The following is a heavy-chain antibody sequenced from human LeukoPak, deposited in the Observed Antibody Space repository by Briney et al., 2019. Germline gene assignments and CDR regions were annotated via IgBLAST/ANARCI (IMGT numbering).Heavy chain of an antibody. Sequence: PSDTLSLTCTVSGDSISTYYRSWIRQPPGKGLEWIGCICNSGGTNYNPSLKSRVTISVDTSKNQFSLNLSSVTAADTAVYYCAKTGRPNNSGWYRWFDPWGQGTLVTVSS. CDR1: GDSISTYY. V-gene: IGHV4-4*09. D-gene: IGHD6-19*01. J-gene: IGHJ5*02. CDR2: ICNSGGT. CDR3: AKTGRPNNSGWYRWFDP.